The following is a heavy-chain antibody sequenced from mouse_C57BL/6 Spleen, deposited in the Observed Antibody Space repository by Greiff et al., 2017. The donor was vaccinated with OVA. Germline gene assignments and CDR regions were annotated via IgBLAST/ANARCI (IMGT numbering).Heavy chain of an antibody. CDR2: IYPGDGDT. CDR1: GYAFSSSW. Sequence: VQLQQSGPELVKPGASVKISCKASGYAFSSSWMNWVKQRPGKGLEWIGRIYPGDGDTNYNGKFKGKATLTAAKSSSTAYMQHSSLTSADAAVYFCAKIYGSSSYYAMDYWGQGTSVTVSS. J-gene: IGHJ4*01. V-gene: IGHV1-82*01. D-gene: IGHD1-1*01. CDR3: AKIYGSSSYYAMDY.